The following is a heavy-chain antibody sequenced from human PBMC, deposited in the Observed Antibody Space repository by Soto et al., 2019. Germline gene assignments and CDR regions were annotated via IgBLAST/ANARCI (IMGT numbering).Heavy chain of an antibody. Sequence: SCAASGFMFSAYWMSWIRQAPGKGLEWISYITFSGNTVYYADSLKGRFTISRDNAKNSLYLQMNRLRAEDTAVYYCARVSWREKYGMDVWGQGTTVTVSS. V-gene: IGHV3-11*01. CDR2: ITFSGNTV. CDR3: ARVSWREKYGMDV. J-gene: IGHJ6*02. CDR1: GFMFSAYW.